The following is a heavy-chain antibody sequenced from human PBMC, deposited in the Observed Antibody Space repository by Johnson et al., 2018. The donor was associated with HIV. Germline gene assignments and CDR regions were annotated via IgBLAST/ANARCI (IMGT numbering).Heavy chain of an antibody. CDR1: GFTFNTYG. V-gene: IGHV3-30*02. D-gene: IGHD3-16*01. CDR2: IRYDGGTK. J-gene: IGHJ3*02. CDR3: AKEAYYVEAFDI. Sequence: QVQLVESGGGLVQPGRSLRLSCAASGFTFNTYGMHWVRQAPGKGLEWVAFIRYDGGTKYYADSLKGRFTISRDNSKNTLYLQMNILRAEDTAVYFCAKEAYYVEAFDIWGQGTMVTVSS.